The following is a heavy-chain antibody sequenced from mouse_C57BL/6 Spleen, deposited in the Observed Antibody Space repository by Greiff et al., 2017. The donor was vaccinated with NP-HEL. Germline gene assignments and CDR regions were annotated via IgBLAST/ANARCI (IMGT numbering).Heavy chain of an antibody. J-gene: IGHJ3*01. Sequence: EVKLKESGEGLVKPGGSLKLSCAASGFTFSSYAMSWVRQTPEKRLEWVAYISSGGDYIYYADTVKGRFTISRDNARNTLYLQMSSLKSEDTAMYYCTRGYDGYYWFAYWGQGTLVTVSA. V-gene: IGHV5-9-1*02. CDR2: ISSGGDYI. CDR1: GFTFSSYA. D-gene: IGHD2-3*01. CDR3: TRGYDGYYWFAY.